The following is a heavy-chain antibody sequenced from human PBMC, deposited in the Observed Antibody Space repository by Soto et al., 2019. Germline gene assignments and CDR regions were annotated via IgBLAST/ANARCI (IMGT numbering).Heavy chain of an antibody. CDR1: GGSISSGGYY. CDR3: ARDGLGSSGYMSY. CDR2: IYYSGST. J-gene: IGHJ4*02. D-gene: IGHD3-22*01. V-gene: IGHV4-31*03. Sequence: SETLSLTCTVSGGSISSGGYYWSWIRQHPWKGLEWIGYIYYSGSTYYNPSLKSRVTISVDTSKNQFSLKLSSVTAADTAVYYCARDGLGSSGYMSYWGQGXLVTVYS.